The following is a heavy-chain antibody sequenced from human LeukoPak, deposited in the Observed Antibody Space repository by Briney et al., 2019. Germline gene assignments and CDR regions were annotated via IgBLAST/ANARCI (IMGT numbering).Heavy chain of an antibody. CDR3: AKEGCSGGSCPSFDYYMDV. J-gene: IGHJ6*03. CDR2: IFGSGGSP. Sequence: GGSLRLSCEASGFTFGSHAMYWVRQAPGKGLEWVAGIFGSGGSPHYADSVKGRFTISRDNSKNTLYLQMNSLRAEDTAVYYCAKEGCSGGSCPSFDYYMDVWGKGTTVTVSS. CDR1: GFTFGSHA. D-gene: IGHD2-15*01. V-gene: IGHV3-23*01.